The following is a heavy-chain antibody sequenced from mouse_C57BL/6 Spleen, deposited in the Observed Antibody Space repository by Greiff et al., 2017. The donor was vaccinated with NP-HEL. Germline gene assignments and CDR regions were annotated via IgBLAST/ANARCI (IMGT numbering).Heavy chain of an antibody. Sequence: QVQLQQSGAELVKPGASVKISCKASGYAFSSYWMNWVKQRPGKGLEWIGQIYPGDGDTNYNGKFKGKATLTADKSSSTAYMQLSSLTSEDSAVYFCARWGDYYGSSSHYFDYWGQGTTLTVSS. J-gene: IGHJ2*01. CDR3: ARWGDYYGSSSHYFDY. CDR1: GYAFSSYW. CDR2: IYPGDGDT. D-gene: IGHD1-1*01. V-gene: IGHV1-80*01.